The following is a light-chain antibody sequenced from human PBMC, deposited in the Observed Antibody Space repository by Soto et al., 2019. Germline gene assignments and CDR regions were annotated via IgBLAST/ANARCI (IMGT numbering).Light chain of an antibody. V-gene: IGKV1-5*01. Sequence: DIQRAQSPSSMCASVGDRVTITCRASHNINRWLAWYQQKPGKAPKLLIYDASRLESGVPSRFGGSGSGTEFTLTISSLQPEDFATYSSQPSNTYPLTLGGGTKV. CDR1: HNINRW. CDR2: DAS. CDR3: QPSNTYPLT. J-gene: IGKJ4*01.